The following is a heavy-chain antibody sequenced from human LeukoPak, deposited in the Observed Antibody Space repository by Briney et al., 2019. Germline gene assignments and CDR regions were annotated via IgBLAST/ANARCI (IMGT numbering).Heavy chain of an antibody. D-gene: IGHD5-18*01. CDR1: GGSISSSSYY. CDR3: ARGLRGYSYGP. J-gene: IGHJ5*02. Sequence: PSETLSLTCTVSGGSISSSSYYWGWIRQPPGKGLEWIGSIYYSGSTNYNPSLKSRVTISVDTSKNQFSLKLSSVTAADTAVYYCARGLRGYSYGPWGQGTLVTVSS. CDR2: IYYSGST. V-gene: IGHV4-39*07.